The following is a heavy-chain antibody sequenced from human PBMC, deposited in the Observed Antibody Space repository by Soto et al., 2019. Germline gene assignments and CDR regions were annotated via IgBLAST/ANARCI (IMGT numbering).Heavy chain of an antibody. CDR3: ARSSISTTHGEYYYGMDV. CDR2: IYPGDSDT. V-gene: IGHV5-51*01. CDR1: GYSFTTYW. D-gene: IGHD2-2*01. J-gene: IGHJ6*02. Sequence: GETLKISGKASGYSFTTYWIGWVRQMPGKGLEWMGIIYPGDSDTKYSPSLQGQVTISADKSISTAYLQWSSLKASDTAMYYCARSSISTTHGEYYYGMDVWGQGTTVTVSS.